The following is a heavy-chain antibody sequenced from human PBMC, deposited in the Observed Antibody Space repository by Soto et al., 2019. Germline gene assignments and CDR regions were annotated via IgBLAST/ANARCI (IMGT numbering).Heavy chain of an antibody. CDR2: ISGSADAT. V-gene: IGHV3-23*01. CDR1: GFTFSTYA. CDR3: AKGGDGYCSTTSCLFHFDY. Sequence: EVQLLESGGGLVQTGGSLRLSCAASGFTFSTYAMSWVRQAPGKVLEWVETISGSADATFYADSVKGRFAIFRDNSRTMFYLRMNSPRAEDTAVYYCAKGGDGYCSTTSCLFHFDYWGPGTLATVSS. J-gene: IGHJ4*02. D-gene: IGHD2-2*01.